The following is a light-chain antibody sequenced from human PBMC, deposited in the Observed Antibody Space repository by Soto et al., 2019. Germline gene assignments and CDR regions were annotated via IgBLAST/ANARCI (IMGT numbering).Light chain of an antibody. CDR1: QRISNSF. J-gene: IGKJ1*01. V-gene: IGKV3-20*01. Sequence: ETVLTQSPGTLSLSPGERATLFCRASQRISNSFLAWYQQKPGQAPSLLIFGASSRATGIPDRFSGSGSGTAVTLTIDRLEPEDFAVYYCPQYGRSPPSWTFGQGTKVEIK. CDR2: GAS. CDR3: PQYGRSPPSWT.